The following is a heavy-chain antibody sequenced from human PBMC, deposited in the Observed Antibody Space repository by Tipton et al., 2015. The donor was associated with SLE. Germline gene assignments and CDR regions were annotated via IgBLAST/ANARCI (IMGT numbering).Heavy chain of an antibody. CDR1: GGSISSYY. V-gene: IGHV4-59*01. Sequence: LRLSCTVSGGSISSYYWSWIRQPPGKGLEWIGYIYYSGSTNYNPSRKSRVTISVDTSKNQFSLKLSSVTAADTAVYYCARDYSGSYLDIWGQGTMVTVSS. CDR3: ARDYSGSYLDI. J-gene: IGHJ3*02. D-gene: IGHD1-26*01. CDR2: IYYSGST.